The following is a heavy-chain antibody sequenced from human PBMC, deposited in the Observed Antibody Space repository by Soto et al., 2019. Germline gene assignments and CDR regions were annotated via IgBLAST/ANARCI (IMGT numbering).Heavy chain of an antibody. Sequence: PGESLKTSCKGSGYSFTSYLIGWVRQIPGKGLEWMGIIYPGDSDTRYSPSFQGQVTISAEKAISTAYLQWSSLKASDTAMYYCARGSYYYDSSGYPCFEYWGQGTLVTVSS. J-gene: IGHJ4*02. D-gene: IGHD3-22*01. CDR3: ARGSYYYDSSGYPCFEY. CDR1: GYSFTSYL. V-gene: IGHV5-51*01. CDR2: IYPGDSDT.